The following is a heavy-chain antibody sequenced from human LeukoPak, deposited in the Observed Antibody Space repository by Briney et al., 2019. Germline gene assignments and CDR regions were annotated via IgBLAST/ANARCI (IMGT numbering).Heavy chain of an antibody. Sequence: PGRSLRLSCAASGFTFSSYAMHWVRQAPGKGLEWVAVISYDGSNKYYADSVKGRFTISRDNSKNTLYLQMNSLRAEDTAVYYCARDSYRTLDYWGQGTLVTVSS. CDR1: GFTFSSYA. D-gene: IGHD1-14*01. CDR3: ARDSYRTLDY. V-gene: IGHV3-30-3*01. J-gene: IGHJ4*02. CDR2: ISYDGSNK.